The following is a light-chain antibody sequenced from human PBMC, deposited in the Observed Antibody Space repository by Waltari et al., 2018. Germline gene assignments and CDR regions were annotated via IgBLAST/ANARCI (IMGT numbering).Light chain of an antibody. CDR3: SAWDSNLSAYV. CDR1: INNVGHQG. Sequence: QAGLTQPPSVSTGLRQNATLTCTGNINNVGHQGAALLQQHQGRPPKVLTYRNNNRPPGISQRFSASRSGNTASLTITGLQPEDEADYYCSAWDSNLSAYVFGTGTKVTVL. V-gene: IGLV10-54*04. J-gene: IGLJ1*01. CDR2: RNN.